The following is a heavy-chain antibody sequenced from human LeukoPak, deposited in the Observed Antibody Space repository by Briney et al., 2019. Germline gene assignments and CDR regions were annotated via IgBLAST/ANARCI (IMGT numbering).Heavy chain of an antibody. Sequence: PSETLSLTRTVSGGSISSYYWSWIRQPLGKGLEWIGYIYYSGSTNYNPSLKSRVTISVDTSKNQFSLKLSSVTAADTAVYYCARPDSSAWGYAFDIWGQGTMVTVSS. CDR3: ARPDSSAWGYAFDI. CDR2: IYYSGST. V-gene: IGHV4-59*01. J-gene: IGHJ3*02. D-gene: IGHD6-19*01. CDR1: GGSISSYY.